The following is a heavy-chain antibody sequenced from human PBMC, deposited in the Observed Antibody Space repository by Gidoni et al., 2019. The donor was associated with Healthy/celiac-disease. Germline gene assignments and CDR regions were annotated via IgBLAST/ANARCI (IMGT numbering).Heavy chain of an antibody. CDR3: ARSEYCSSTSCLTQYYYYYMDV. CDR2: ISSSGSTI. J-gene: IGHJ6*03. CDR1: GFTFRDYY. Sequence: QVQLVESGGGLVKPGGSRRLSCAASGFTFRDYYRSWIRQAHGKGLEWVSYISSSGSTIYYSDSVKGRFTISRDNAKNSLYLQMNSLRAEDTAVYYCARSEYCSSTSCLTQYYYYYMDVWGKGTTVTVSS. V-gene: IGHV3-11*01. D-gene: IGHD2-2*01.